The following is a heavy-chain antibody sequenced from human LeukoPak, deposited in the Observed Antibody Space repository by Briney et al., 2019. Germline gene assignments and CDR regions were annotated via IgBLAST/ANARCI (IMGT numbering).Heavy chain of an antibody. Sequence: GGSLRLSCAASGFTFSSYDIHWVRQAPGKGLEWVAFIRYDGSNKYYADSVRGRFTIARDNSKNPLYLQMNSLRAEDTAVYFCAKGSKAVLFTRDHYMDVWGKGTTVTISS. J-gene: IGHJ6*03. CDR2: IRYDGSNK. CDR1: GFTFSSYD. D-gene: IGHD6-19*01. CDR3: AKGSKAVLFTRDHYMDV. V-gene: IGHV3-30*02.